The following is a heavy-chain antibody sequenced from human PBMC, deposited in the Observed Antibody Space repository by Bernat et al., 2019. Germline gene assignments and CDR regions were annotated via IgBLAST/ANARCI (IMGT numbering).Heavy chain of an antibody. CDR2: INPGNGKT. CDR3: ARRPRTAFDY. J-gene: IGHJ4*02. V-gene: IGHV1-3*01. Sequence: QVQLVQSGAEVKKPGASVKVSCKASGYTLTSYTIHWVRQAPGQRLEWMGWINPGNGKTEYSQKFQGRVTITTDTSASTAYMDLSSLRSEDTAVYYCARRPRTAFDYWGQGTLVTVSS. CDR1: GYTLTSYT. D-gene: IGHD1-1*01.